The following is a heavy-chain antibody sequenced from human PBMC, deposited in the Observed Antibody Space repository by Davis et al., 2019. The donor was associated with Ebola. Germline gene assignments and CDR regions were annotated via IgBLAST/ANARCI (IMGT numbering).Heavy chain of an antibody. Sequence: MPSETLSLTCAVYGGSFSGYYWSWIRQPPGKGLEWIGEINHSGSTNYNPSLKIRVTISVDTSKNQFSLTLMSVTAADTAVYYCARRIVVAWGSFYYDHWGQGILVTVSS. J-gene: IGHJ4*02. CDR1: GGSFSGYY. D-gene: IGHD6-19*01. CDR3: ARRIVVAWGSFYYDH. V-gene: IGHV4-34*01. CDR2: INHSGST.